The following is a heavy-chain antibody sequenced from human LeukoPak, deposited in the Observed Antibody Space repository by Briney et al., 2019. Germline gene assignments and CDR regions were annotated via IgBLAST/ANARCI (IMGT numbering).Heavy chain of an antibody. J-gene: IGHJ4*02. CDR3: AKPLGYCSGGSCFDY. CDR2: ISSSSSTI. Sequence: GGSLRLSCATSGFSFSSYSMNWVRQAPGKGLEWVSYISSSSSTIYYADSVKGRFTISRDNAKNSLYLQMNSLRAEDTAVYYCAKPLGYCSGGSCFDYWGQGTLVTVSS. CDR1: GFSFSSYS. V-gene: IGHV3-48*01. D-gene: IGHD2-15*01.